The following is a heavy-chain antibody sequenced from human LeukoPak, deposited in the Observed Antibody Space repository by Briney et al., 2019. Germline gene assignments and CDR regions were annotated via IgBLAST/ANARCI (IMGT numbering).Heavy chain of an antibody. CDR1: GYTLTELS. CDR2: FDPEDGET. J-gene: IGHJ6*02. CDR3: ARDSEMTTVTRTDYYGMDV. Sequence: GASVRVSCKVSGYTLTELSMHWVRQAPGKGLEWMGAFDPEDGETIYAQKFQGRVTMTEDTSTDTAYMELSSLRSEDTAVYYCARDSEMTTVTRTDYYGMDVWGQGTTVTVSS. V-gene: IGHV1-24*01. D-gene: IGHD4-17*01.